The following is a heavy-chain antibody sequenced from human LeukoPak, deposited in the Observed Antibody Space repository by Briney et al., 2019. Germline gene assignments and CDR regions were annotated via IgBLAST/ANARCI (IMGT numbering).Heavy chain of an antibody. D-gene: IGHD4-23*01. CDR1: GFTFSSYA. Sequence: GGSLRLSCAASGFTFSSYATSWVRQAPGKGLEWVSAISGSGGSTYYADSVKGRFTISRDNSKNTLYLQMNSLRAEDTAVYYSAKGAVTTVDYYYYYMDVWGKGTTVTVSS. J-gene: IGHJ6*03. CDR3: AKGAVTTVDYYYYYMDV. CDR2: ISGSGGST. V-gene: IGHV3-23*01.